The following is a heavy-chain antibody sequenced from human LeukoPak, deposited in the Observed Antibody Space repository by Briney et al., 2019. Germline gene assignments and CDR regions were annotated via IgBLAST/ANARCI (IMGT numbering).Heavy chain of an antibody. V-gene: IGHV4-34*01. CDR1: GGSFSGYY. Sequence: PSETLSLTCAVYGGSFSGYYWSWIRQPPGKGREGMGEINHSGSTNYNPSLKSRVTISVDTSKNQFSLKLSSVTAADTAVYYCARVETYCGGDCYDYWGQGTLVTVSS. D-gene: IGHD2-21*01. CDR2: INHSGST. J-gene: IGHJ4*02. CDR3: ARVETYCGGDCYDY.